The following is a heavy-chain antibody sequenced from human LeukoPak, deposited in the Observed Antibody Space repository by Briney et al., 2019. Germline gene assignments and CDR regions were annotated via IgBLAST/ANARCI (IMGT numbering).Heavy chain of an antibody. CDR2: INYSGNT. CDR1: GGSISNYY. J-gene: IGHJ3*01. Sequence: SETLSLTCTVSGGSISNYYWNWIRQPPGKGLEWVGYINYSGNTKYNPSLKSRVTISVDTSKNEFSLKLNSLTAADTAVYCWTRSKLGVGDAFDVWGRGTKVTVSS. D-gene: IGHD3-3*02. CDR3: TRSKLGVGDAFDV. V-gene: IGHV4-59*01.